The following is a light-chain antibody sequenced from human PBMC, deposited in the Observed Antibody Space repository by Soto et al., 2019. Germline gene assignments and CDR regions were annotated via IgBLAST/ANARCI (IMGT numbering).Light chain of an antibody. V-gene: IGKV3-15*01. Sequence: EIVMTQSPATLSVSPGERFTLSCRASQSVSNNLTWYQQKPGQPPRLLIYGASTRATGVPGRFSGSGSGTEFTLTISSLQSEDFAVYYCQQYNDWWTFGQGTKVDIK. CDR1: QSVSNN. CDR2: GAS. CDR3: QQYNDWWT. J-gene: IGKJ1*01.